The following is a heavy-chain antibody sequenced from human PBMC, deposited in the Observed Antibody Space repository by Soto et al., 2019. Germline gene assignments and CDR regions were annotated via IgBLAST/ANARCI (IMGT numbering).Heavy chain of an antibody. CDR1: GGSFRGYY. V-gene: IGHV4-34*01. CDR3: ARGTQTSLWIQLWPRAFDI. D-gene: IGHD5-18*01. Sequence: XGTLSLTGAVYGGSFRGYYGSGIRQPPGKGLEWIGEINHSGSTNYNPSLKSRVTISVDTSKNQFSLKLSSVTAADTAVYYCARGTQTSLWIQLWPRAFDIWGQATMVTVSS. CDR2: INHSGST. J-gene: IGHJ3*02.